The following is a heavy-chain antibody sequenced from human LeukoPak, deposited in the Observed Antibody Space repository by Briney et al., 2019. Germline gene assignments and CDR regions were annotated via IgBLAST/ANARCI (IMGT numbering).Heavy chain of an antibody. J-gene: IGHJ6*02. V-gene: IGHV3-30*18. D-gene: IGHD4-17*01. CDR3: AKPYGDYGYYYGMDV. Sequence: GRSLRLSWAASGFTFSSYGMHWVRQAPGKGLEWVAIISYDGSNKYYADSVKGRFTISRDNSKNTLYLQMNSLRAEDTAVYYCAKPYGDYGYYYGMDVWGQGTTVTVSS. CDR1: GFTFSSYG. CDR2: ISYDGSNK.